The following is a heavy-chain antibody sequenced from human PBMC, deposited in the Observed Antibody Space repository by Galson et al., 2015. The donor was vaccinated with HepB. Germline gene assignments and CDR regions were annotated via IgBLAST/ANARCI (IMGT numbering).Heavy chain of an antibody. CDR3: AREFVRGVYFDY. CDR2: ISSSSSYI. J-gene: IGHJ4*02. Sequence: SLRLSCAASGFTFSTYTMNWVRQAPGKGLEWVSSISSSSSYIYYADSVKGRFTISRDNAKNSLYLQMNSVRAEDTAVYYCAREFVRGVYFDYWGQGTLVTVSS. V-gene: IGHV3-21*01. CDR1: GFTFSTYT. D-gene: IGHD3-10*01.